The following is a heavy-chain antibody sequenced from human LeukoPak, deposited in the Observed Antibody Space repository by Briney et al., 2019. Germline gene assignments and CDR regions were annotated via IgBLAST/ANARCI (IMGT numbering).Heavy chain of an antibody. V-gene: IGHV1-46*01. D-gene: IGHD3-3*01. J-gene: IGHJ3*02. CDR1: GYTFTSYY. CDR2: INPSGGST. Sequence: ALVKVSCKASGYTFTSYYLHWVRQAPGQGLEWMGIINPSGGSTTHAQKFQGRVTMTRDTSTSTVYMELTSLRSEDTAVYYCARIFLYAFDIWGQGTMVTVSS. CDR3: ARIFLYAFDI.